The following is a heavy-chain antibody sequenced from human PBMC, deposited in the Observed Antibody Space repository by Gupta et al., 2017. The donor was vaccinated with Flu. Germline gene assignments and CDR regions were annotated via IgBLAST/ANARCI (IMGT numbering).Heavy chain of an antibody. J-gene: IGHJ4*02. Sequence: QVQLQQWGAGLLKPSETLSLTCAVYGGSFSGYYWSWIRQPPGKGLEWIGEINHSGSTNYNPSLKSRVTISVDTSKNQFSLKLSSVTAADTAVYYCARGPAAFRYFDYWGQGTLVTVSS. CDR3: ARGPAAFRYFDY. CDR2: INHSGST. CDR1: GGSFSGYY. V-gene: IGHV4-34*01. D-gene: IGHD2-2*01.